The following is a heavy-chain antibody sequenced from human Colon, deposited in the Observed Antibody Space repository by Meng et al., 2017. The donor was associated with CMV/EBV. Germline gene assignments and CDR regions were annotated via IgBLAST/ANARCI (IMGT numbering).Heavy chain of an antibody. D-gene: IGHD3-16*01. CDR2: IKGDGTEE. CDR3: RTGHYDRA. Sequence: GESLKISCEASGFNFGNFWMNWVCQAPGKGLEWVANIKGDGTEEYYVDSVKGRFTISRDNAKNSLYLQMNSLRVEDTALYYCRTGHYDRAWGHGTLVTVSS. V-gene: IGHV3-7*01. CDR1: GFNFGNFW. J-gene: IGHJ5*01.